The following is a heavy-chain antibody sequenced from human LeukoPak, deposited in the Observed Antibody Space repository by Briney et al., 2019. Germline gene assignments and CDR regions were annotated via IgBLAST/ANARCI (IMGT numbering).Heavy chain of an antibody. CDR3: ARHPYCSGGSCNWDYYYMDV. V-gene: IGHV4-34*01. D-gene: IGHD2-15*01. Sequence: SETLSLTCAVYGESFTAFYWGWIRQTPGKGLEWIGEINHTGSTNYNPSLKSRVTISVDTSKNQFSLKLSSVTAADTAVYYCARHPYCSGGSCNWDYYYMDVWGKGTTVTISS. J-gene: IGHJ6*03. CDR2: INHTGST. CDR1: GESFTAFY.